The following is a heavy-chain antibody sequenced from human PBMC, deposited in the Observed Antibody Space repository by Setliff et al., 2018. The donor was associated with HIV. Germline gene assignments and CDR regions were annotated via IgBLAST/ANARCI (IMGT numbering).Heavy chain of an antibody. CDR1: SDSITSYY. D-gene: IGHD2-8*01. J-gene: IGHJ4*02. Sequence: ASETLSLTCTVSSDSITSYYWSWIRQPPGKGLEWIGYIYYSGSTNYNPSLKSRVSISVATSKNQFSLKLTSVTAADTAVYYCATGLIMAPDYWGQGSLVTVSS. CDR3: ATGLIMAPDY. V-gene: IGHV4-59*12. CDR2: IYYSGST.